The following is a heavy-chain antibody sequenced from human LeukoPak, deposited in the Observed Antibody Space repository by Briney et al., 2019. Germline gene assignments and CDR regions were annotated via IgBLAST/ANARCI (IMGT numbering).Heavy chain of an antibody. CDR3: ARESGYYDSSGYYYWFDP. CDR2: MNPNSGNT. V-gene: IGHV1-8*01. D-gene: IGHD3-22*01. Sequence: ASVKVSCKASGYTFTSYDINWVRQATGQGLEWMGWMNPNSGNTGYAQKFQGRVTMTRNTSISTAYMELSSLRSEDTAVYYCARESGYYDSSGYYYWFDPWGQGTLVTVSS. J-gene: IGHJ5*02. CDR1: GYTFTSYD.